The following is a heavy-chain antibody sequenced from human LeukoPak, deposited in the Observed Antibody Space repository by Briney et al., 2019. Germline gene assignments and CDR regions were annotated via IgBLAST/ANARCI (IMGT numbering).Heavy chain of an antibody. CDR1: GGALRSGSSY. CDR3: ARVGPVELAKIGYFDY. J-gene: IGHJ4*02. D-gene: IGHD5-24*01. Sequence: SETLSLTCTVSGGALRSGSSYWGWIRQPPGKGLEWIVSVYYSGSTYYNPSLESLVTMSVDTTKSQFSMKLSSVAAADTAVYYCARVGPVELAKIGYFDYWGQGTLVTVSS. CDR2: VYYSGST. V-gene: IGHV4-39*07.